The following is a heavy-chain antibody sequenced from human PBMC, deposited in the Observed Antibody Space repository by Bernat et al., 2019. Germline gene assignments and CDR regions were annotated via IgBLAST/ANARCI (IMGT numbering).Heavy chain of an antibody. CDR1: GGSISSGDYY. CDR2: IYYSGST. Sequence: QVQLQESGPGLVKPSQTLSLTCTVSGGSISSGDYYWSWIRQPPGKGLEWIGYIYYSGSTYYNPSLKSRVTISVDTSKNQFSLKLSSVTAADTAVYYCAREGTYYYGSGSYPRLRFFDYWGQGTLVTVSS. CDR3: AREGTYYYGSGSYPRLRFFDY. J-gene: IGHJ4*02. D-gene: IGHD3-10*01. V-gene: IGHV4-30-4*01.